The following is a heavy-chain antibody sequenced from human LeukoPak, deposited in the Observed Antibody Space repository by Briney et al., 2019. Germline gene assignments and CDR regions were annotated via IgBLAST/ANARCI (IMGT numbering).Heavy chain of an antibody. CDR1: GFTFSSYG. D-gene: IGHD3-10*01. CDR2: IQYDGSNE. V-gene: IGHV3-30*02. J-gene: IGHJ4*01. Sequence: GGSLRLSCAASGFTFSSYGMHWVRQAPGKGLEWVAYIQYDGSNEQYAHSVKGRFRISRDSSKNILYLQMNSLRAEDTAVYYCAREYYGSGSVPRPPYLYWGQGTPVTVSS. CDR3: AREYYGSGSVPRPPYLY.